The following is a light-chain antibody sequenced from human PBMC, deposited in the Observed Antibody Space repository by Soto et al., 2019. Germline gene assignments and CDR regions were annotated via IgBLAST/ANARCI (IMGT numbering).Light chain of an antibody. V-gene: IGKV1-5*01. J-gene: IGKJ4*01. CDR3: QQYNSYSAIT. Sequence: DIQMTQSPSTLSASVGDRVTITCRASQSIRPWVAWYQQKPGKAPKLLIYDASTLESGVPSRFSGSGSWTEFTLTISSLQSDDFATYYCQQYNSYSAITFGGGTRVEIK. CDR1: QSIRPW. CDR2: DAS.